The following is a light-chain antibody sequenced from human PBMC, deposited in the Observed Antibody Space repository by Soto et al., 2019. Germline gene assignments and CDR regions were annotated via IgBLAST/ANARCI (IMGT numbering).Light chain of an antibody. V-gene: IGLV3-21*04. J-gene: IGLJ2*01. CDR1: NIGSKS. CDR2: YDS. Sequence: SYVLTQPPSVSLAPGQTARITCGGRNIGSKSVHWYQQRPGQAPVLVIYYDSDRPSGIPERFSGSNSGNTATLTISRVEAGDEADYYCQVWDTTSDHGVFGGGTKLTVL. CDR3: QVWDTTSDHGV.